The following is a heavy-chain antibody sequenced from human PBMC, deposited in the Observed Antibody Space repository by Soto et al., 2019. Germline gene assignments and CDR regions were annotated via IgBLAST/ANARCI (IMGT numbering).Heavy chain of an antibody. CDR1: GYTFTSYG. V-gene: IGHV1-18*01. Sequence: ASVKVSCKASGYTFTSYGISWVRQAPGQGLEWMGWISAYNGNTNYAQKLQGRVTMTTDTSTSTAYMELRSLRSDDTAVYYCARDPPSPSSWDSVGYYYYGMDVWGQGTTVTVSS. J-gene: IGHJ6*02. D-gene: IGHD6-13*01. CDR2: ISAYNGNT. CDR3: ARDPPSPSSWDSVGYYYYGMDV.